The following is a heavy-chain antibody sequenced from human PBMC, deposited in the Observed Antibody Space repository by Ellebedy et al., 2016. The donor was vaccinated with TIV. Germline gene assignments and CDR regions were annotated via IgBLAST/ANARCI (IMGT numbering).Heavy chain of an antibody. CDR2: ISYDGSNK. CDR1: GFTFSSYA. J-gene: IGHJ6*02. D-gene: IGHD7-27*01. V-gene: IGHV3-30*09. Sequence: GESLKISCAASGFTFSSYAMHWVRQAPGKGLEWVAVISYDGSNKYYADSVKCRIAISRDNAKNSLFLQLSGLRAEDTAVYYCARTGDSLLTILWLIVLSDRYYYGMDVWGQGTTVTVSS. CDR3: ARTGDSLLTILWLIVLSDRYYYGMDV.